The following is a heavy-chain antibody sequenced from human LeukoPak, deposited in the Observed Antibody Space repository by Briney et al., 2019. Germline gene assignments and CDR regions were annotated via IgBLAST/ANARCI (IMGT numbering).Heavy chain of an antibody. Sequence: GASVKVSCKASGYTFTGYYMHWVRQAPGQGLEWMGWINPNSGGTNYAQKFQGRVTMTRDTSISTAYMELSRLRSDDTAVYYCARDPGWNDYYYYYYMDVWGKGTTVTVSS. CDR3: ARDPGWNDYYYYYYMDV. D-gene: IGHD1-1*01. V-gene: IGHV1-2*02. CDR2: INPNSGGT. J-gene: IGHJ6*03. CDR1: GYTFTGYY.